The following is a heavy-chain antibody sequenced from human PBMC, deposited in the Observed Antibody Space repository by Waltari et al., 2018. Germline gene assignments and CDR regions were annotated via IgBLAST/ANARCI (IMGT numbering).Heavy chain of an antibody. CDR2: IYQSGST. Sequence: QVQLQESGPGLVKPSETLPLTCAVSGYSISSGSYWGWPRQPPGKGLDWIGSIYQSGSTYYNPSLKSRVTISVDTSKNQFSLKLSSVTAADTAVYYCARDLGGYSYGYIGYYFDYWGQGTLVTVSS. CDR3: ARDLGGYSYGYIGYYFDY. D-gene: IGHD5-18*01. J-gene: IGHJ4*02. CDR1: GYSISSGSY. V-gene: IGHV4-38-2*02.